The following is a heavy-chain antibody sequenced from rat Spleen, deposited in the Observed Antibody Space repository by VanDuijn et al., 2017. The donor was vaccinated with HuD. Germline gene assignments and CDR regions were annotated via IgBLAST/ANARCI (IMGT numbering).Heavy chain of an antibody. CDR2: MWNGGGT. CDR3: ARHLDSGGYFDY. V-gene: IGHV2-64*01. CDR1: GFSLGTYN. J-gene: IGHJ2*01. Sequence: QVQLKETGPDLVQLTQTLSITCTVSGFSLGTYNVHWVCQPPGKGLEWMGAMWNGGGTDYNSPFKSRLSISRDTSKSQVFLKMNSLQTDDTANYFCARHLDSGGYFDYWGQGVMVTVSS. D-gene: IGHD1-11*01.